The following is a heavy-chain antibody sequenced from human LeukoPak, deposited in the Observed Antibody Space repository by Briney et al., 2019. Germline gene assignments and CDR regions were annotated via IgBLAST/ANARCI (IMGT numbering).Heavy chain of an antibody. CDR1: GFTFSSYG. Sequence: GGSLTLSCAASGFTFSSYGMSWVRQAPGKGLEWVSAISGSGGTTYYADSVKGRFTISRDNSKNTLYLQMNSLSAEDTAIYYCAKGRYYYYYMDVWGKGTTVTISS. J-gene: IGHJ6*03. CDR3: AKGRYYYYYMDV. V-gene: IGHV3-23*01. CDR2: ISGSGGTT.